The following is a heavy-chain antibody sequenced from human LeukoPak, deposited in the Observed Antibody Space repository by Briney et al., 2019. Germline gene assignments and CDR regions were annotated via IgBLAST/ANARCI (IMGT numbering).Heavy chain of an antibody. D-gene: IGHD2-15*01. CDR2: IWFDGTNK. J-gene: IGHJ4*02. CDR1: GFSFSSYG. V-gene: IGHV3-33*01. CDR3: AREDGYCSGGNCYSYFDS. Sequence: GGSLRLSCAASGFSFSSYGMHWVRQAPGKGLEWVAVIWFDGTNKYYADSVKGRFTISRDNSKNTLYLQMNSLRAEDTAVYFCAREDGYCSGGNCYSYFDSWGQGTLVTVSS.